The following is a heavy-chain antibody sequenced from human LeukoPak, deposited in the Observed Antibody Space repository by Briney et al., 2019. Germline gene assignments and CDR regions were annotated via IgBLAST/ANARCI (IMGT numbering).Heavy chain of an antibody. D-gene: IGHD2-2*01. J-gene: IGHJ4*02. CDR1: GGSISSYY. CDR3: ARGRIDIVVVPAARFDN. Sequence: SETLSLTCTVSGGSISSYYWSWIRQPPGKGLEWIGEINHSGSTNYNPSFKSRVTISVDTSKNQFSLKLSSVTAADTAVYYCARGRIDIVVVPAARFDNWGQGTLVTVSS. CDR2: INHSGST. V-gene: IGHV4-34*01.